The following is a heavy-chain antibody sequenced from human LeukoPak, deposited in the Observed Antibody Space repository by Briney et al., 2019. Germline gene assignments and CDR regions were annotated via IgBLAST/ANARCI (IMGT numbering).Heavy chain of an antibody. Sequence: PGGSLRLSCGASGFTFSDYFMTWIRQAPGKGLEWVSYISGSGSNKYYADSVKGRFTISRDNAKNSLYLQMNSLRVEDTAVYYCATSQSSVAGIVGDWGQGTLVTVSS. D-gene: IGHD6-19*01. CDR3: ATSQSSVAGIVGD. CDR2: ISGSGSNK. J-gene: IGHJ4*02. V-gene: IGHV3-11*04. CDR1: GFTFSDYF.